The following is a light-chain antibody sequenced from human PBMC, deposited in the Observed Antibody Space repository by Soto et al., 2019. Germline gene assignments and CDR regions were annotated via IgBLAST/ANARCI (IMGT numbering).Light chain of an antibody. V-gene: IGLV2-14*02. CDR2: EGS. CDR1: SSDVGSYNS. Sequence: QSALTQPASVSGSPGQSIAISCTGTSSDVGSYNSVSWYQQHPGKAPKLMIYEGSKRPSGVSDRFSGSKSGITASLTISGLQAEDEADYYCISYTSSSTWVFGGGTKLTVL. J-gene: IGLJ3*02. CDR3: ISYTSSSTWV.